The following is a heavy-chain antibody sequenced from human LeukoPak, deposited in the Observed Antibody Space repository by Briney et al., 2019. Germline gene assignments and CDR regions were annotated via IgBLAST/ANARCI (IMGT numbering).Heavy chain of an antibody. CDR1: SYSISSDYY. CDR3: ARSGTYYNNWFDP. D-gene: IGHD3-10*01. Sequence: SETLSLTCTVSSYSISSDYYWSWIRQPAGKGLEWIGRIYNSGNTNYNPSLKSRVTISVDTSKNQFSLKLNSVTAADTAVYYCARSGTYYNNWFDPWGQGTLVTVSS. V-gene: IGHV4-61*02. J-gene: IGHJ5*02. CDR2: IYNSGNT.